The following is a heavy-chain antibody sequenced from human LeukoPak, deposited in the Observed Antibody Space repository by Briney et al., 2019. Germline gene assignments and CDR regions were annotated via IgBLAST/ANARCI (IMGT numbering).Heavy chain of an antibody. CDR2: INPNSGGT. D-gene: IGHD4-17*01. CDR1: GYTFTGYY. V-gene: IGHV1-2*02. Sequence: ASVKVSCKAYGYTFTGYYMHWVRQAPGQGLEWMGWINPNSGGTNYAQKFQGRVTMTRDTSISTAYMELSRLRSDDTAVYYCXXXTVTRFFDYWGQGTLVTVSS. CDR3: XXXTVTRFFDY. J-gene: IGHJ4*02.